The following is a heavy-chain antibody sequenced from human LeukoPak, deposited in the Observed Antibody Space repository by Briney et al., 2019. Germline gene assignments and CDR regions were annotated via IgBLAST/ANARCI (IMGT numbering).Heavy chain of an antibody. D-gene: IGHD3-10*01. J-gene: IGHJ6*03. CDR2: SNPSGGST. V-gene: IGHV1-46*01. Sequence: ASVKVSCKASGDTFTTDYIHWVRQGPGQGPEWMGVSNPSGGSTTNAQKFQGRVTMTRDTSTSTVYMELSSLRSEDTAIYYCARARGSGSYYGHDYYYYHYMDVWGKGTTVTVSS. CDR1: GDTFTTDY. CDR3: ARARGSGSYYGHDYYYYHYMDV.